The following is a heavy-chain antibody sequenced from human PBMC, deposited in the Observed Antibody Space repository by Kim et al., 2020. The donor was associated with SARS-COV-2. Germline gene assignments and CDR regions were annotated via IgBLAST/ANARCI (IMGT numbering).Heavy chain of an antibody. V-gene: IGHV3-64D*06. CDR1: GFTFSSYA. CDR2: ISSNGGST. D-gene: IGHD3-22*01. Sequence: GGSLRLSCSASGFTFSSYAMHWVRQAPGKGLEYVSAISSNGGSTYYADSVKGRFTISRDNSKNTLYLQMSSLRAEDTAVYYCVKAIFAIRDYYDSSGYYGDAFDIWGKGTMVTVSS. CDR3: VKAIFAIRDYYDSSGYYGDAFDI. J-gene: IGHJ3*02.